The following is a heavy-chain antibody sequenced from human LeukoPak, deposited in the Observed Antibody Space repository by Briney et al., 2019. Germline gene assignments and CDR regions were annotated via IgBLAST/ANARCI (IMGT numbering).Heavy chain of an antibody. Sequence: VGSLRLSCAASGFTFSSFWITWVRQAPGKGLEWVANIKEDGSEKYYGDSVQGRFTISRDNAKNSLNLQMNSLRVEDTAVYYCARVRGSGWRFDYWGQGTLVTVSS. CDR2: IKEDGSEK. V-gene: IGHV3-7*01. D-gene: IGHD6-25*01. CDR1: GFTFSSFW. CDR3: ARVRGSGWRFDY. J-gene: IGHJ4*02.